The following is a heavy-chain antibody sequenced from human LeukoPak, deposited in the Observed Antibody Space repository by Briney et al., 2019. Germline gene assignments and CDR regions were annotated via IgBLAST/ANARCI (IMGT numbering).Heavy chain of an antibody. CDR1: GYSFTSYW. CDR3: ARVSSGWYYYYGMDV. D-gene: IGHD6-19*01. V-gene: IGHV5-51*01. J-gene: IGHJ6*02. Sequence: GESLKISCKGSGYSFTSYWIGWVRQMPGKGLEWMGIIYPGDSDTRYSPSFQGQVTISADKSISTAYVQWSSLKASDTAMYYSARVSSGWYYYYGMDVWGQGTTVTVSS. CDR2: IYPGDSDT.